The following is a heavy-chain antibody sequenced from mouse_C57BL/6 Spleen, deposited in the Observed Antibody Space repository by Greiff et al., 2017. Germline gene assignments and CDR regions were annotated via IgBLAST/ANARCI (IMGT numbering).Heavy chain of an antibody. Sequence: EVQLVESGGGLVQPGGSLKLSCAASGFTFSDYGMAWVRQAPRKGPEWVAFISNLAYSIYYADTVTGRFTISRENAKNTLYLEMSSLRSEDTAMYYCARQTTGRYFDVWGTGTTVTVSS. CDR3: ARQTTGRYFDV. D-gene: IGHD1-1*01. CDR1: GFTFSDYG. V-gene: IGHV5-15*01. CDR2: ISNLAYSI. J-gene: IGHJ1*03.